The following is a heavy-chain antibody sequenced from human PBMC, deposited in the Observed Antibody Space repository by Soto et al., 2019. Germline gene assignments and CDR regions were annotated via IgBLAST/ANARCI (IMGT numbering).Heavy chain of an antibody. CDR1: GYTFTSYG. CDR2: VSARNGDT. Sequence: GASVKVSCKASGYTFTSYGFSWVRQAPGQGLEWMGWVSARNGDTNYAQKFQGRVTLTTDTSASTAYMELSSLRSEDTAVYYCARGERYYYDSSGYFGFDYWGQGTLVTVSS. V-gene: IGHV1-18*01. D-gene: IGHD3-22*01. CDR3: ARGERYYYDSSGYFGFDY. J-gene: IGHJ4*02.